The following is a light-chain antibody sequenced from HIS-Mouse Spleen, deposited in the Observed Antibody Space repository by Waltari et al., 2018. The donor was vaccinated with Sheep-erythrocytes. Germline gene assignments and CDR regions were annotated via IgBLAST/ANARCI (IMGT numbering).Light chain of an antibody. J-gene: IGKJ4*01. CDR1: QSVLYSSKNKNY. CDR2: CAS. Sequence: DIVMTQSPDSLAVSLGERATTHCKSSQSVLYSSKNKNYLAWYQQKQGQPPNLLICCASTRESGVTDRFSGSGSGTDFTIPISSMQAEDVAVYYCQQYYSTLLTFGEGTKVEIK. CDR3: QQYYSTLLT. V-gene: IGKV4-1*01.